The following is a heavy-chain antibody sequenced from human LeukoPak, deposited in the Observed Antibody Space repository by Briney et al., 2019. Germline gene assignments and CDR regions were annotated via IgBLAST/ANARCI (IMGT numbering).Heavy chain of an antibody. CDR1: GGSFSGYY. D-gene: IGHD2-2*01. CDR3: AGYYSSIYGMDV. CDR2: INHSGIT. V-gene: IGHV4-34*01. Sequence: ASETLSLTCAVYGGSFSGYYWSWIRQPTGKGLEWIGEINHSGITNYNPSLKSRVTISVDTSKTQFSLKMSSVTAADTAVYFCAGYYSSIYGMDVWGQGTSVTVSS. J-gene: IGHJ6*02.